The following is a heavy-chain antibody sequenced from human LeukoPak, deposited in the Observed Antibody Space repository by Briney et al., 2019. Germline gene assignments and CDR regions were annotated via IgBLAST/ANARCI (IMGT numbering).Heavy chain of an antibody. CDR2: ISYDGSNK. Sequence: PGGSLRLSCAASGFTFGSYGMHWVRQAPGKGLEWVAVISYDGSNKYYADSVKGRFTISRDNSKNTLYLQMNSLRAEDTAVYYCAKDLDYYDSSGFDYWGQGTLVTVSS. J-gene: IGHJ4*02. D-gene: IGHD3-22*01. CDR1: GFTFGSYG. CDR3: AKDLDYYDSSGFDY. V-gene: IGHV3-30*18.